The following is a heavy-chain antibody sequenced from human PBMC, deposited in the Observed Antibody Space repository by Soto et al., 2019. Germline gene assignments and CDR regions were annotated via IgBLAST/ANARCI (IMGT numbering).Heavy chain of an antibody. CDR3: ARDDRFGPTGGIDV. J-gene: IGHJ6*02. CDR2: MYYSGHP. V-gene: IGHV4-31*03. Sequence: QVQLQESGPGLVKPSQTLSLTCTVSGGSISNNAYYWSWIRQHPVKGLEWIGYMYYSGHPYYNPSLRSRVTISLDTSKNQFYLNLTSVTDADTAVYFCARDDRFGPTGGIDVWGQGTTGTVSS. CDR1: GGSISNNAYY. D-gene: IGHD3-16*01.